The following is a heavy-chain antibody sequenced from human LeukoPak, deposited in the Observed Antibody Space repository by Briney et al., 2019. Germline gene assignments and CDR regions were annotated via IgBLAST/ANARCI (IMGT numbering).Heavy chain of an antibody. Sequence: SQTLSLTCTVSGGSISSGSYYWSWIRQPAGKGLGWLGRIYTSGSTNYNPSLKSRVTISVDTSKNQFSLKLSSVTAADTAVYYCAREYCSGGSCYSSNIAFDIWGQGTMVTVSS. CDR1: GGSISSGSYY. J-gene: IGHJ3*02. V-gene: IGHV4-61*02. CDR3: AREYCSGGSCYSSNIAFDI. D-gene: IGHD2-15*01. CDR2: IYTSGST.